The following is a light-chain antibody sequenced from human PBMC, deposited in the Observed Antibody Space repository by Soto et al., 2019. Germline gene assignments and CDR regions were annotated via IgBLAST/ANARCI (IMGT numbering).Light chain of an antibody. CDR2: GAS. J-gene: IGKJ4*01. Sequence: EFVLTQSPGTLSLSPGERATLSCRASQSVSSSFLAWYQQQPGHAPRILIYGASTRAAGIPDRFSGGGSGTDFSPTISRLEPEDFAVYYCQQYGSSPPLTFGGGTKVEIK. CDR3: QQYGSSPPLT. CDR1: QSVSSSF. V-gene: IGKV3-20*01.